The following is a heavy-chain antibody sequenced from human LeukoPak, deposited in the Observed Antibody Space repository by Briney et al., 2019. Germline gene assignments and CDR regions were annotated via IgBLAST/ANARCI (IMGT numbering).Heavy chain of an antibody. CDR1: GYRFSDYF. D-gene: IGHD2-15*01. V-gene: IGHV1-2*02. CDR3: AREYCSGGSCYHFES. CDR2: VNSNTGGT. Sequence: ASVKVSCKASGYRFSDYFMHWVRQAPGQGLDWMGWVNSNTGGTHYAQKFEGRVTMTRDTSISTAYMKLSRLKSDDTAVYYCAREYCSGGSCYHFESWGQGTLVTVSS. J-gene: IGHJ4*02.